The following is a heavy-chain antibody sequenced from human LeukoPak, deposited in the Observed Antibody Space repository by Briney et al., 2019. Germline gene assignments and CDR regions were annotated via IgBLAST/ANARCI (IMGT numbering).Heavy chain of an antibody. CDR2: IDPSGGST. D-gene: IGHD6-19*01. CDR3: ARTIAVAGVEFDY. CDR1: GYTFTSYY. V-gene: IGHV1-46*01. J-gene: IGHJ4*02. Sequence: ASVKVSCKASGYTFTSYYMHWVRQAPGQGLEWMGIIDPSGGSTSYAQKFQGRVTMTRDMSTSTVYMELSSLRSEDTAVYYCARTIAVAGVEFDYWGQGTLVTVSS.